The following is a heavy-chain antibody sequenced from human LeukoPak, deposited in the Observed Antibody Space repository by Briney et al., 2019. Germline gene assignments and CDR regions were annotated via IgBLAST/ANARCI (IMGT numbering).Heavy chain of an antibody. CDR2: INPSDGST. Sequence: ASVKVSCKASGYIFTTYYMHWVRQAPGQGLEWMGVINPSDGSTNYAQRFQGRVTFTSDTSATVVYMDLSSLRSADTAEYYCARDQGVAGFMDVWGQGTTVTVSS. J-gene: IGHJ6*02. CDR1: GYIFTTYY. CDR3: ARDQGVAGFMDV. V-gene: IGHV1-46*01. D-gene: IGHD6-19*01.